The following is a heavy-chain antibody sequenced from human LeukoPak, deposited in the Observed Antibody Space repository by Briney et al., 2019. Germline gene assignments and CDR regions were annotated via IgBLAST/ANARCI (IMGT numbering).Heavy chain of an antibody. CDR3: ARGGSSYYYYYMDV. Sequence: SETLSLTCAVYGGSFSGYYWSWIRQPPGKGLEWIGEINHSGSTNYNPSLKSRVTISIDTSKNQLSLRLSSVTAADTAVYYCARGGSSYYYYYMDVWGKGTTVTISS. CDR1: GGSFSGYY. J-gene: IGHJ6*03. D-gene: IGHD3-10*01. CDR2: INHSGST. V-gene: IGHV4-34*01.